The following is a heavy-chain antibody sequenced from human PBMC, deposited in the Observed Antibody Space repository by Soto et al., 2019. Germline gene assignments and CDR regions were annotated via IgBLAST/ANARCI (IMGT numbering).Heavy chain of an antibody. CDR3: AKDINRYCSGGSCYGMDV. V-gene: IGHV3-9*01. CDR2: ISWNRGSI. D-gene: IGHD2-15*01. J-gene: IGHJ6*02. Sequence: EVQLVESGGGLVQPGRSLRLSCAASGFTFDDYAMHWVRQAPGKGLEWVSGISWNRGSIGYADSVKGRFTISRHNAKNSLYLQMNSLRAEDTALYYCAKDINRYCSGGSCYGMDVWGQGTTVTVSS. CDR1: GFTFDDYA.